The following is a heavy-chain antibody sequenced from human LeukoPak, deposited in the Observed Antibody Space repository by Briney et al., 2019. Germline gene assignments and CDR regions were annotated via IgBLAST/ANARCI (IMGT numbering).Heavy chain of an antibody. CDR2: IYPGDSDT. CDR1: GYSFSTYW. CDR3: ARHIRRGYYDSSGYPPGY. D-gene: IGHD3-22*01. J-gene: IGHJ4*02. V-gene: IGHV5-51*01. Sequence: AGESLKISCKGSGYSFSTYWIGWVRQMPGKGLEWMGIIYPGDSDTRYSPSFQGQVTISADKSISTAYLQWSSLKASDTAMYYCARHIRRGYYDSSGYPPGYWGQGTLVTVPS.